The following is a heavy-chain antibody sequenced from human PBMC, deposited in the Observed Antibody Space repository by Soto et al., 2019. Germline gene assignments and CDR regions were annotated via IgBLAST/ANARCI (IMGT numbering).Heavy chain of an antibody. CDR2: IIPIFETA. J-gene: IGHJ4*02. CDR1: GGTFSSHA. Sequence: QVHLVQSGAEVTKAGSSVKVSCKASGGTFSSHAFSWVRQAPGQGLEWVGGIIPIFETANYAQEFQGRVTISADESTNAAILALNNLRSDDTAIYFCAIGDRSSWIGNHWGPGTQVTVS. D-gene: IGHD6-6*01. CDR3: AIGDRSSWIGNH. V-gene: IGHV1-69*01.